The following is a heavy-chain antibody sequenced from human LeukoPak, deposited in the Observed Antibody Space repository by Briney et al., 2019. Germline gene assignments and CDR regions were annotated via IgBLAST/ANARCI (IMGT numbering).Heavy chain of an antibody. CDR2: ISYDGSNK. J-gene: IGHJ3*02. V-gene: IGHV3-30*04. CDR1: GFTFSSYA. CDR3: ARDRKTNGHAFDI. Sequence: PGGSLRLSCAASGFTFSSYAMHWVRQAPGKGLEWVALISYDGSNKYYADSVKGRFTISRDNSKNTLYLQMNSLRAEDTAVYYCARDRKTNGHAFDIWGQGTMVTVSS. D-gene: IGHD1-7*01.